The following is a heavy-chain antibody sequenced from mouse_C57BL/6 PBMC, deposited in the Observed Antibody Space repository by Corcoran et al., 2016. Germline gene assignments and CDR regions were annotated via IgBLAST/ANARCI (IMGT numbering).Heavy chain of an antibody. Sequence: EVQLQQSGPELVKPGASVKISCKASGYTFTDYYMNWVKQSHGKSLEWIGDINPNNGGTSYNQKFKGKATLTVDKSSSTAYMELRSLTSEDSAVYYCASEGMFAYWGQGTLVTVSA. J-gene: IGHJ3*01. CDR1: GYTFTDYY. CDR3: ASEGMFAY. V-gene: IGHV1-26*01. CDR2: INPNNGGT.